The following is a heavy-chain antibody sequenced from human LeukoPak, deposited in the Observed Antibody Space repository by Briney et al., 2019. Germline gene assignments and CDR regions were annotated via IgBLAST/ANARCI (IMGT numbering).Heavy chain of an antibody. CDR2: ISDDSTTI. Sequence: PGGSLRLSCAASGFRFSTHSMNWVRQAPGKGLEWVAYISDDSTTIYYADSVEGRFTISRDSAKNSLYLQMNSLRDEDTAVYYCASGLTGGGAYWGQGTLVTVSS. J-gene: IGHJ4*02. CDR1: GFRFSTHS. D-gene: IGHD2-8*02. CDR3: ASGLTGGGAY. V-gene: IGHV3-48*02.